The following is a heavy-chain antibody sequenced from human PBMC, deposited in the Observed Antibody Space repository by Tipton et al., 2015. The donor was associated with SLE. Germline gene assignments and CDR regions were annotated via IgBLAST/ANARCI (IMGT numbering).Heavy chain of an antibody. CDR3: AKDRWSSGWTFDY. J-gene: IGHJ4*02. V-gene: IGHV3-23*01. D-gene: IGHD6-19*01. CDR1: GFTFSSYA. CDR2: ISGSGGST. Sequence: GSLRLSCAASGFTFSSYAMSWVRQAPGKGLEWVSGISGSGGSTYYADSVKGRFTISRDNSKNTLYLQMISLRAEDTAVYYCAKDRWSSGWTFDYWGQGTLVTVSS.